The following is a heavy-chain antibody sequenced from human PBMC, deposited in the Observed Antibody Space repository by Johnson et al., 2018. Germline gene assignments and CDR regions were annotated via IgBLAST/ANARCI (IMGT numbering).Heavy chain of an antibody. J-gene: IGHJ6*02. Sequence: QVQLQESGPGLVKPSETLSLTCSVSAGSVSSGAYYWSWIRQPPGKGLQWIGFVYYSGSTDYNPSLKRRVTISVDTSKKQFSLRLSSGTAADTAVYYCARGFGVVADTIDSFYYGMDVWGQGTTVTVSS. CDR3: ARGFGVVADTIDSFYYGMDV. CDR1: AGSVSSGAYY. V-gene: IGHV4-61*08. CDR2: VYYSGST. D-gene: IGHD2-15*01.